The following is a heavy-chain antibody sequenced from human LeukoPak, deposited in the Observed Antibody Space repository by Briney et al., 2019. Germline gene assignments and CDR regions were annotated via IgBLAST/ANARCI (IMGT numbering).Heavy chain of an antibody. Sequence: SETLSLTCTVSGGSIRSSYYYWGWIRQPPGKGLEWIGYIYYSGSTYYNPSLKSRVTISVDTSKNQFSLKLSSVTAADTAVYYCARGCGGDCYFGYDYWGQGTLVTVSS. CDR1: GGSIRSSYYY. V-gene: IGHV4-31*03. CDR2: IYYSGST. D-gene: IGHD2-21*02. CDR3: ARGCGGDCYFGYDY. J-gene: IGHJ4*02.